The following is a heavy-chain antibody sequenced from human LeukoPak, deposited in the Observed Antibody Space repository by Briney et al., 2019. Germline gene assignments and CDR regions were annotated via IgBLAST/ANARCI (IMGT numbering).Heavy chain of an antibody. CDR3: AKSGNGHAHFDY. Sequence: GGSLRLSCAASGFTFSDYNMNWVRQAPGKGLEWVSYITNGGSTIHHADSVKGRFTISRDNAKKTLYLQMNSLRIEDTALYYCAKSGNGHAHFDYWGQGTLVTVSS. V-gene: IGHV3-11*01. CDR1: GFTFSDYN. D-gene: IGHD4-23*01. CDR2: ITNGGSTI. J-gene: IGHJ4*02.